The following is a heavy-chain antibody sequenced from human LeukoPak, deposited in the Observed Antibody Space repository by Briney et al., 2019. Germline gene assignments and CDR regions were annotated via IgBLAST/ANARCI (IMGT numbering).Heavy chain of an antibody. CDR1: GFTVSSKY. CDR3: ATYSSGSDY. J-gene: IGHJ4*02. V-gene: IGHV3-53*01. D-gene: IGHD6-19*01. CDR2: IYSGGST. Sequence: TGGSLRLSCAASGFTVSSKYMSWVRQAPGQGLEWVSVIYSGGSTYYADSVKGRFNISRDNSKNTLYLQMNSLRAEDTAVYYCATYSSGSDYWGQGTLVTVSS.